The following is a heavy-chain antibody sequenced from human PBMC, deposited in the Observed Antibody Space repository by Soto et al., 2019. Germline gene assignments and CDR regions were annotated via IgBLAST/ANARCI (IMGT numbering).Heavy chain of an antibody. D-gene: IGHD6-19*01. CDR3: AREWNVDSSRYFQH. J-gene: IGHJ1*01. V-gene: IGHV3-7*01. Sequence: PGGSLRLSCAASGFTFSSYWMSWVRQAPGKGLEWVANIKQDGSEKYYVDSVKGRFTISRDNAKNPLYLQMNSLRAEDTAVYYCAREWNVDSSRYFQHWGQGTLVTVSS. CDR1: GFTFSSYW. CDR2: IKQDGSEK.